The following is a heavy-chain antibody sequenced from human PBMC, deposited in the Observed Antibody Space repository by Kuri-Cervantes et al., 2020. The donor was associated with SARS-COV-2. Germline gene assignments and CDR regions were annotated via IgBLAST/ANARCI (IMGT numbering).Heavy chain of an antibody. V-gene: IGHV4-59*08. CDR2: IYYSGST. CDR1: GGPISSYY. D-gene: IGHD2-15*01. Sequence: ESLKISCTVPGGPISSYYWSWIRQPPGKGLEWIGYIYYSGSTNYNPSLRSRVTISIDTSQSRFSLHLTSVTAADTAVYFCARVSSVPHQLSYSRYYYIDVWGKGTTVTVSS. CDR3: ARVSSVPHQLSYSRYYYIDV. J-gene: IGHJ6*03.